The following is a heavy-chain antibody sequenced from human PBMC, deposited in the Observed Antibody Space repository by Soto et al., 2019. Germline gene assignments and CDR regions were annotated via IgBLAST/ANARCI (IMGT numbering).Heavy chain of an antibody. CDR2: IAGVIT. J-gene: IGHJ4*02. CDR1: GFTFSSYA. CDR3: AKSGYSTTRGPSFYFDY. Sequence: LSLSCAASGFTFSSYAMSWVRQAPGKGLEWVSGIAGVITYYADAVKGRFTISRDNSKNTLYVEMNSLRAEDTAVYYCAKSGYSTTRGPSFYFDYWGQGNLVTVSS. V-gene: IGHV3-23*01. D-gene: IGHD4-4*01.